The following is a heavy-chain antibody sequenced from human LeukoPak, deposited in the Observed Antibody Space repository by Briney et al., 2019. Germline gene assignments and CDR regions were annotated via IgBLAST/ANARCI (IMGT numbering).Heavy chain of an antibody. Sequence: SETLSLTCTVPGGSISSYYWSWIRQPAGKGLEWLGRMYTSGSTNYNPSLKTRVTMSVDTSKNQLSLRLSSVTAEDTAVYYCARDRATVNFGYYYMDVCGKGTTVTVSS. J-gene: IGHJ6*03. V-gene: IGHV4-4*07. CDR2: MYTSGST. D-gene: IGHD4-17*01. CDR3: ARDRATVNFGYYYMDV. CDR1: GGSISSYY.